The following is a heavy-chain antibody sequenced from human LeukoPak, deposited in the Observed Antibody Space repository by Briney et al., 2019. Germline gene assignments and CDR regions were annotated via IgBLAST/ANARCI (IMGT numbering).Heavy chain of an antibody. D-gene: IGHD3-3*01. CDR3: AKTLRGYDFWTGYFLDY. V-gene: IGHV3-30*18. CDR1: GFIFSSYA. Sequence: GGSLRLSCAASGFIFSSYAMHWVRQAPGKGLEWVAVISYDGRNKNYADSVKGRFTISRDNSKNTLYLQMTSLRPEDTAVYYCAKTLRGYDFWTGYFLDYCGQGTLVTVSS. J-gene: IGHJ4*02. CDR2: ISYDGRNK.